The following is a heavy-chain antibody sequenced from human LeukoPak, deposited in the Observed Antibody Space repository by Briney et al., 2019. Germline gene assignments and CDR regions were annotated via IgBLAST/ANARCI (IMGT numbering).Heavy chain of an antibody. CDR2: IYSCGST. D-gene: IGHD2-2*01. V-gene: IGHV3-66*02. Sequence: GGSLRLSCAASGFTVSSNYMSWVRQAPGKGLEWVSVIYSCGSTYYADSVKGRFTISRDNSKNTLYLQMNSLRAEDTAVYYCARQYQLLSEYYYFDYWGQGTLVTVSS. CDR1: GFTVSSNY. J-gene: IGHJ4*02. CDR3: ARQYQLLSEYYYFDY.